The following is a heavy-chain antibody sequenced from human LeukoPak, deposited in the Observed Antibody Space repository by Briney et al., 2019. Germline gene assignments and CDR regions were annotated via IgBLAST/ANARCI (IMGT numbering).Heavy chain of an antibody. CDR1: GFIFSQYS. V-gene: IGHV3-48*01. J-gene: IGHJ5*02. CDR3: ARDAGNSGYGCDL. Sequence: GGSLRLSCAASGFIFSQYSMNWVRQAPGKGLEWVSHIRSSSETFYANSVKGRFTISRDNARNSLYLQMNNLRGEDTAIYYCARDAGNSGYGCDLWGQGTPVTVSS. CDR2: IRSSSET. D-gene: IGHD5-12*01.